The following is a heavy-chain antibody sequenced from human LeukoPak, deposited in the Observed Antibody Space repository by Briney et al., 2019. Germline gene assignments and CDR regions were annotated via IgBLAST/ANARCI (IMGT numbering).Heavy chain of an antibody. CDR2: IKEDGSEK. D-gene: IGHD6-13*01. CDR3: AREIGSAARGR. Sequence: GGSLRLSCAASGFTFSSYWMSWVRQAPGKGLEWVANIKEDGSEKYYVDSVKGRFTISRDNAKNSVYLQMNSLRAEDTAVYYYAREIGSAARGRWGQGTLVTVSS. CDR1: GFTFSSYW. V-gene: IGHV3-7*05. J-gene: IGHJ4*02.